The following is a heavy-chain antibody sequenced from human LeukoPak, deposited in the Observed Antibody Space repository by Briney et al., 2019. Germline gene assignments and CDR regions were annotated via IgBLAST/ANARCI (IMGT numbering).Heavy chain of an antibody. V-gene: IGHV3-23*01. Sequence: GGSLRLSCTASGFTFSSYAMSWVRQAPGKGLEWVSGISGTGGSTYYADSVKGRFTISKDISKNTVSLQMDSLRAEDTAVYFCARVNGGHGAFDIWGQGTMVTVSS. CDR1: GFTFSSYA. CDR2: ISGTGGST. CDR3: ARVNGGHGAFDI. J-gene: IGHJ3*02. D-gene: IGHD2-8*01.